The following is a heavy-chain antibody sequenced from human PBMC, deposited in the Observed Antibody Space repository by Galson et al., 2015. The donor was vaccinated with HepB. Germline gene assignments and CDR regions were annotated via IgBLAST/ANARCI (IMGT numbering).Heavy chain of an antibody. D-gene: IGHD2-2*02. CDR3: AKDGGSCSSTSCYTNWFDP. CDR2: ISWDGGST. CDR1: GFTFDDYT. V-gene: IGHV3-43*01. J-gene: IGHJ5*02. Sequence: SLRLSCAASGFTFDDYTMHWVRQAPGKGLEWVSLISWDGGSTYYADSVKGRFTISRDNSKNSLYLQMNSLRTEDTALYYCAKDGGSCSSTSCYTNWFDPWGQGTLVTVSS.